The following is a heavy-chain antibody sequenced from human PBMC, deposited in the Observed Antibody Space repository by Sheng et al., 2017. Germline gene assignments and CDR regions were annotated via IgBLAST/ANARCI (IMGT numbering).Heavy chain of an antibody. V-gene: IGHV4-34*01. Sequence: QVQLQQWGAGLLKPSETLSLTCAVYGGSFSGYYWSWIRQPPGKGLEWIGEINHSGSTNYNPSLKSRVTISVDTSKNQFSLKLSSVTAADTAVYYCARGGGEHDAFDIWGQGTMVTVSS. D-gene: IGHD6-25*01. CDR3: ARGGGEHDAFDI. CDR2: INHSGST. J-gene: IGHJ3*02. CDR1: GGSFSGYY.